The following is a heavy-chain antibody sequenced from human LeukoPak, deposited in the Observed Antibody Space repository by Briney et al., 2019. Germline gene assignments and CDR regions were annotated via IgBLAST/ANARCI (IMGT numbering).Heavy chain of an antibody. Sequence: GGSLRLSRAASGFTFSSYAMSWVRQAPGKGLEWVSAISGSGGSTYYADSVKGRFTISRDNSKNTLYLQMNSLRAEDTAVYYCARDRDYDFWSGYIDYYGMDVWGQGTTVTVSS. CDR2: ISGSGGST. CDR1: GFTFSSYA. J-gene: IGHJ6*02. D-gene: IGHD3-3*01. V-gene: IGHV3-23*01. CDR3: ARDRDYDFWSGYIDYYGMDV.